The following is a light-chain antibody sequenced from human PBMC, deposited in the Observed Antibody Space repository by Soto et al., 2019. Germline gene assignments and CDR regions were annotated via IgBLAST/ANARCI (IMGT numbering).Light chain of an antibody. CDR3: CSYAGTNTWV. Sequence: QSVLTQPASVSGSPGQSITISCTGTSTNVGSSNFVSWYQQYPGKAPRLVIYDGSKRPSGVSIRFSGSKSGNTASLTISGFQTEDEADYYCCSYAGTNTWVFGGGTKLTVL. J-gene: IGLJ2*01. V-gene: IGLV2-23*01. CDR1: STNVGSSNF. CDR2: DGS.